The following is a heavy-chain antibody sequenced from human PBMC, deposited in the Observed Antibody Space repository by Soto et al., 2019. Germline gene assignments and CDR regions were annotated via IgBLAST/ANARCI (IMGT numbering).Heavy chain of an antibody. J-gene: IGHJ4*02. CDR3: AKESMPDHYSDTLCDY. V-gene: IGHV3-23*01. Sequence: QLLESGGGLVQPGGSLRLYCEASGFSFSRYALSWVRQAPGKGLEWVSTFSAGGRAYYADSVKGRFTIAKDTSKNTLHLQASSLRAEDTAVYYCAKESMPDHYSDTLCDYWVQGTRVTVSS. D-gene: IGHD2-15*01. CDR1: GFSFSRYA. CDR2: FSAGGRA.